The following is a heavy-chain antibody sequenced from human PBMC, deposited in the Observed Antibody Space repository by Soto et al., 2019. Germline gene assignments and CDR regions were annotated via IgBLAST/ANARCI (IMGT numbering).Heavy chain of an antibody. D-gene: IGHD6-25*01. Sequence: SPTLSLACDISGDSVSSKNAAWNWIRQSPSRGLEWLGRTYYRSKWHSGYAVSVRSRVSISPDTSKNRFSLQLNSVTPDDTAVYYCARSGPGRYIDHWGRGTLVTVSS. J-gene: IGHJ4*02. CDR3: ARSGPGRYIDH. V-gene: IGHV6-1*01. CDR2: TYYRSKWHS. CDR1: GDSVSSKNAA.